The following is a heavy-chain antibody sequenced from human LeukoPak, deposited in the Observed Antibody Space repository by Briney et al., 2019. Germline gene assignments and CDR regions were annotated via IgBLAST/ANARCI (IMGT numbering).Heavy chain of an antibody. CDR3: ARRGGGSSTNSYYYYYMDV. CDR1: GGTFISYT. V-gene: IGHV1-69*02. Sequence: ASVKVSCKASGGTFISYTISWVRQAPGQGLEWMGRIIPILGIANYAQKFQGRVTITADKSTSTAYMELSSLRSEDTAVYYCARRGGGSSTNSYYYYYMDVWGKGTTVTVSS. CDR2: IIPILGIA. J-gene: IGHJ6*03. D-gene: IGHD2-2*01.